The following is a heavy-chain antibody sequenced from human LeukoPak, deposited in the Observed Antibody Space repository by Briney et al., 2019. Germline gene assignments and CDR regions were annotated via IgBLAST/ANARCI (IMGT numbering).Heavy chain of an antibody. Sequence: GGCLRLFCAASGFTFSSYEMNWVRQAPGKGLEWVSYISSSGSTIYYADSVKGRFTISRDNAKSSLYSQMNSLRAEDTAVYYCAELGITMIGGVWGKGTTVTISS. CDR3: AELGITMIGGV. D-gene: IGHD3-10*02. CDR1: GFTFSSYE. J-gene: IGHJ6*04. CDR2: ISSSGSTI. V-gene: IGHV3-48*03.